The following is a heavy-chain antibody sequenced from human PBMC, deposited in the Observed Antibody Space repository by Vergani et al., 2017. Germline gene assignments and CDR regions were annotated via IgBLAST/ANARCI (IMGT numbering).Heavy chain of an antibody. CDR1: GFRVTPYY. J-gene: IGHJ3*01. CDR2: ISGNNDDV. Sequence: VEWLDCGGGLAQPGGSLRLSCSGSGFRVTPYYMRWVGQAAGKGEEWVSSISGNNDDVYYVDSVKGRVTISRDNAKNSLYLDMSSLRAEDTAVYYCVRDVRVSRTWGQGTLVAVSS. V-gene: IGHV3-21*01. CDR3: VRDVRVSRT.